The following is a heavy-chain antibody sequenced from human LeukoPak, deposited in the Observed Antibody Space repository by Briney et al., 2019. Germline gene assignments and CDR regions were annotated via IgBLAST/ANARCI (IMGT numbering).Heavy chain of an antibody. Sequence: PSETLSLTCAVSGGSISSGGYSWSSIRQPPGKGLEWIGYIYHSGSTYYNPSLKSRVTISVDRSKNQFSLKLSSVSAADTAVYYCATYYYGSGGFQHWGQGTLVTVSS. CDR1: GGSISSGGYS. CDR3: ATYYYGSGGFQH. D-gene: IGHD3-10*01. V-gene: IGHV4-30-2*01. CDR2: IYHSGST. J-gene: IGHJ1*01.